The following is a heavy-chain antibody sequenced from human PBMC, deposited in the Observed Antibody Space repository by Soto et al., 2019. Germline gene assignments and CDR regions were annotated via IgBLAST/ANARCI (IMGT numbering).Heavy chain of an antibody. D-gene: IGHD3-16*01. CDR3: ARDWGGLGFSGSWFVF. V-gene: IGHV3-30-3*01. J-gene: IGHJ5*01. CDR2: ISYDGSIQ. Sequence: QVQLLESGGGVVQPGRSLRLSCAASGFTFSTYAMHWVRQAPGKGLEWVAVISYDGSIQYYADSVKGRFTISRDSSKNTVYLQMSSLRTEDTAVYYCARDWGGLGFSGSWFVFWGQGTLVTVSS. CDR1: GFTFSTYA.